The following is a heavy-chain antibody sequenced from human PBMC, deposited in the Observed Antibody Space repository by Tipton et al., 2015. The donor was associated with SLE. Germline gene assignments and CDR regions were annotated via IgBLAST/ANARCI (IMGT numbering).Heavy chain of an antibody. D-gene: IGHD3-10*01. Sequence: LVQSGGGLVQPGGSLRLSCEASGITVSINYMSWVRQAPGKGLEWVSVIYSGGDTYYADSVKGRFTISRDNSKNTLYLQMNSLTPEDTAVYYCARDHRRRGILGDYSDYRRQGPLVTVSS. V-gene: IGHV3-53*04. CDR2: IYSGGDT. J-gene: IGHJ4*02. CDR1: GITVSINY. CDR3: ARDHRRRGILGDYSDY.